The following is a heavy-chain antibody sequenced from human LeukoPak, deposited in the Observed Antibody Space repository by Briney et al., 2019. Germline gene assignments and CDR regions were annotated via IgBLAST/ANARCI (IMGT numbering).Heavy chain of an antibody. J-gene: IGHJ5*02. CDR3: ARQGYISYYFDP. CDR1: GGSISSGGYY. Sequence: NPSETLSLTCTVSGGSISSGGYYWSWIRQPPGKGLEWIGSIHHSGSSDYNPSLKSRVTMSIDTSKNQFSLRLNSVTAADTAVYYCARQGYISYYFDPWGQGTLVTVSS. CDR2: IHHSGSS. D-gene: IGHD3-22*01. V-gene: IGHV4-39*01.